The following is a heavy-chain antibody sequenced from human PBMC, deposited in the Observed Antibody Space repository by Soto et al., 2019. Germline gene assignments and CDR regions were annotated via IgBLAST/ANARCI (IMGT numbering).Heavy chain of an antibody. Sequence: GGSLRLSCAASGFTFSSYAMSWVRQAPGKGLEWVSAISGSGGSTYYADSVKGRFTISRDNSKNTLYLQMNSLRAEDTAVYYCAKEVRVDFWSGYYFDYWGQGTLVTVSS. D-gene: IGHD3-3*01. J-gene: IGHJ4*02. CDR3: AKEVRVDFWSGYYFDY. CDR1: GFTFSSYA. V-gene: IGHV3-23*01. CDR2: ISGSGGST.